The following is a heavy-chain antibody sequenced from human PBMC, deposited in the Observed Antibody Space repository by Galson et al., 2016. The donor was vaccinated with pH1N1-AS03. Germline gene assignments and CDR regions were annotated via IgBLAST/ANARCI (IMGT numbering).Heavy chain of an antibody. J-gene: IGHJ4*02. CDR2: INEDGITT. Sequence: SLRLSCAASGFTFTTSWMHWVRQAPGKGLVWVSHINEDGITTRYADSVRGRFTISRDNAKNTLYLQMNSLRAEDTAVYFCVREQGGSDDYWGRGTLVTVSS. D-gene: IGHD1-26*01. V-gene: IGHV3-74*01. CDR1: GFTFTTSW. CDR3: VREQGGSDDY.